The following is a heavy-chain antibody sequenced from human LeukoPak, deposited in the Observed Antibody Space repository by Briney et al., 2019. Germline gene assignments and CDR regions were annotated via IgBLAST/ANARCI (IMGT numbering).Heavy chain of an antibody. CDR2: IYHSGST. J-gene: IGHJ4*02. Sequence: AETLSLTCAVSGYSISSGYYWGWIRQPPGKGLEWIGSIYHSGSTYYNPSLKSRVTISVDTSKNQFSLKLSSVTAADTAVYYCALLRDGYSPYDYWGQGTLVTVSS. CDR1: GYSISSGYY. D-gene: IGHD5-24*01. CDR3: ALLRDGYSPYDY. V-gene: IGHV4-38-2*01.